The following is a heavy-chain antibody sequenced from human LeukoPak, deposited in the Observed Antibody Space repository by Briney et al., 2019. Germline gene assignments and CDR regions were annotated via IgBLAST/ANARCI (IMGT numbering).Heavy chain of an antibody. D-gene: IGHD5-18*01. Sequence: GGSLRLSCVGSGFTYTDYWMHWFRQAPGKGPVWVSRINPDGTIIDYADSVKGRFRISRDNAKNLLYLQMNGLRADDTAVYYCAKDLSWNTADRWGQGIRVTVSS. CDR1: GFTYTDYW. J-gene: IGHJ5*02. CDR3: AKDLSWNTADR. CDR2: INPDGTII. V-gene: IGHV3-74*01.